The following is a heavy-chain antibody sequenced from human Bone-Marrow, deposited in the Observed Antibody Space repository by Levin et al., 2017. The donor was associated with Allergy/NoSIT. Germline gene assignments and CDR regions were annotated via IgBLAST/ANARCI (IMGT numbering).Heavy chain of an antibody. J-gene: IGHJ4*02. V-gene: IGHV3-48*03. CDR3: AREDY. Sequence: PGGSLRLSCVTSGFTFSNYEMNWVRQAPGKGLEWISYISSNGNTIYYAESVKGRFTISRDNANNSLYLQMNNLRAEDTALYYCAREDYWAQGTLVTVSS. CDR1: GFTFSNYE. CDR2: ISSNGNTI.